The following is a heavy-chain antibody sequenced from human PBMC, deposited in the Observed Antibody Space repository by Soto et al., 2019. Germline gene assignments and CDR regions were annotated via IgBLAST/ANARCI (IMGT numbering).Heavy chain of an antibody. CDR2: INHSGST. Sequence: SETLSLTCAVYGGSFSGYYWSWIRQPPGKGLEWIGEINHSGSTNYNPSLKSRVTISVDTSKNHFSLKLSSVTAADTAVYYCAGHLRYFDYWGQGTLVTVSS. V-gene: IGHV4-34*01. CDR1: GGSFSGYY. D-gene: IGHD3-9*01. J-gene: IGHJ4*02. CDR3: AGHLRYFDY.